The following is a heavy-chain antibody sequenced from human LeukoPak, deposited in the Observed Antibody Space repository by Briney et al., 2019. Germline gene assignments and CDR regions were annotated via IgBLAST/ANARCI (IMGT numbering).Heavy chain of an antibody. CDR2: IKQDGSDK. CDR1: GFTFSNYW. CDR3: ARGWWELSL. V-gene: IGHV3-7*01. J-gene: IGHJ4*02. D-gene: IGHD1-26*01. Sequence: GGSLRLSCIASGFTFSNYWMSWVRQAPGKGLEWVANIKQDGSDKNYVDSTKGRFTISRDNAKNSVSLLMNGLRVEDTAVYYCARGWWELSLWGQGTLVTVSS.